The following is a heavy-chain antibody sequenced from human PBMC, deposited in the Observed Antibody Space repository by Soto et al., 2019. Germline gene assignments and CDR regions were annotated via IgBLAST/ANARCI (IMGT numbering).Heavy chain of an antibody. CDR2: ITGTGGDT. Sequence: LRLSCAASGFTFSNFVMRWVRQTPGKGLEWVSTITGTGGDTYYTDSVKGRFTISRDNSKNTLYLQMSSLRAEDTALYYCTKASSDRHHMDVWGQGTTVTVSS. J-gene: IGHJ6*02. CDR1: GFTFSNFV. CDR3: TKASSDRHHMDV. V-gene: IGHV3-23*01.